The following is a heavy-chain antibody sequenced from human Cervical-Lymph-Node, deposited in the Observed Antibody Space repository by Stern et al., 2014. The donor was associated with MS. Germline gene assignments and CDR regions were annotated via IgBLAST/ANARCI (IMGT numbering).Heavy chain of an antibody. CDR3: TTIGRDGP. CDR1: GGSISDSNW. D-gene: IGHD2-21*01. Sequence: MQLQESGPGLVRPSGTLSLTCAVSGGSISDSNWWNWVRQPPGKGLEWIGEIYRNGRTNYNPSLKTRVTISLDESKNQLSLKVTSVTAADTAVYYCTTIGRDGPWGQGTLVTVSS. J-gene: IGHJ5*02. V-gene: IGHV4-4*02. CDR2: IYRNGRT.